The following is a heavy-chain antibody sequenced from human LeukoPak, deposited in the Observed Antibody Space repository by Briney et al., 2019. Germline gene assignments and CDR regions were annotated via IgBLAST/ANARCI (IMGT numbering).Heavy chain of an antibody. CDR2: IDSSGHT. CDR1: GGSISSYY. CDR3: AKGFYDSRLNSNPFDF. V-gene: IGHV4-4*07. D-gene: IGHD5/OR15-5a*01. Sequence: SETLSLTCTVSGGSISSYYWSWIRQPAGKGLEWIGFIDSSGHTDSNLSLSGRVTISIDTSKNQFFLRLTSVTAADTAVYYCAKGFYDSRLNSNPFDFWGRGTLVTVSS. J-gene: IGHJ4*02.